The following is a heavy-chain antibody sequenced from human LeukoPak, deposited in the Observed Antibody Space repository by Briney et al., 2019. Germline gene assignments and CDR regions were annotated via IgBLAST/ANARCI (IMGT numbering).Heavy chain of an antibody. D-gene: IGHD3-10*01. CDR3: AKAGAGQVFDP. CDR1: GFTFSSYG. Sequence: GGSLRLSCTASGFTFSSYGMHWVRQTPDKGLEWVAVIWYDGSNKYYADSVKGRFTISRDNSKNTLYLQMNSLRAEDTAVYYCAKAGAGQVFDPWGQGTLVTVSS. CDR2: IWYDGSNK. V-gene: IGHV3-30*02. J-gene: IGHJ5*02.